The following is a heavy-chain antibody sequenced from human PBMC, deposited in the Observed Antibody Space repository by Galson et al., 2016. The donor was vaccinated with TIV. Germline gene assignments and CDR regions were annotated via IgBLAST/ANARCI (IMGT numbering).Heavy chain of an antibody. D-gene: IGHD6-13*01. J-gene: IGHJ4*02. CDR3: ARGVLGYSANWDYYFDY. CDR1: GGSISTYY. V-gene: IGHV4-59*08. Sequence: QVQLQQAGPGLVKPSETLSLTCTVSGGSISTYYWTWIRQSPGKGLEWIGSIYHSGRTSYNPPLKSRVSMSVDTSKNQFSLSLSSLTAADTAVYFCARGVLGYSANWDYYFDYWGQGTLVTVSS. CDR2: IYHSGRT.